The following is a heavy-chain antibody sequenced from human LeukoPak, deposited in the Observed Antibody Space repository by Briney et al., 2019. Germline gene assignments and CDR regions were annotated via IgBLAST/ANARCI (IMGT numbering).Heavy chain of an antibody. CDR1: GGTFSSYA. CDR3: ARGFRGDYGLDETLYFDY. J-gene: IGHJ4*02. CDR2: IIPILGIA. V-gene: IGHV1-69*04. D-gene: IGHD4-17*01. Sequence: SVKVSCKASGGTFSSYAISWVRQAPGQGLEWMGRIIPILGIANYVQKFQGRVTITADKSTSTAYMELSSLRSEDTAVYYCARGFRGDYGLDETLYFDYWGQGTLVTVSS.